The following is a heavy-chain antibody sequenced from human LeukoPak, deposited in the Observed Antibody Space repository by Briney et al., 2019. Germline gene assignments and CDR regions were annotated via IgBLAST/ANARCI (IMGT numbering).Heavy chain of an antibody. CDR3: AIPEVRDIIILRGLDY. CDR1: VFTFSSYG. Sequence: PGGSLRLSCAPSVFTFSSYGMHWVREAAGPGLEGVAVISYDGSNKYYADSVKGRFTISRDKSKNTLYLQMNSLRAEDTAVYYCAIPEVRDIIILRGLDYWGQGTLVTVSS. CDR2: ISYDGSNK. D-gene: IGHD3-10*01. V-gene: IGHV3-30*03. J-gene: IGHJ4*02.